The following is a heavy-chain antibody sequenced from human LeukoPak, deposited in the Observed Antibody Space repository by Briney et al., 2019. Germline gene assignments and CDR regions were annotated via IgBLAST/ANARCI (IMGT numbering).Heavy chain of an antibody. CDR1: GGTFSNYA. J-gene: IGHJ6*03. D-gene: IGHD3/OR15-3a*01. V-gene: IGHV1-69*06. CDR2: IIPIFGTS. CDR3: ARGSRGSGLIYYYYMDV. Sequence: SVKVSCKASGGTFSNYAISWVRQAPGQGLGWMGEIIPIFGTSNCAQKFQGRVTITADKSTSTAYMELSSLRSEDTAVYYCARGSRGSGLIYYYYMDVWGKGTTVTVSS.